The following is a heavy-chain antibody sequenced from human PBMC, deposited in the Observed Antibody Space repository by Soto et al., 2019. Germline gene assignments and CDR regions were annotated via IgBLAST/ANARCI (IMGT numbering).Heavy chain of an antibody. J-gene: IGHJ4*02. D-gene: IGHD1-26*01. Sequence: GGPLRLSWAASGFTFSSYGMHWVRQAPGKGLEWVAVIWYGGSNKYYADSVKGRFTVSRDNSKNTLYLQMNSLRAEDTAVYYCAKDIGSGSYYSTFDYWGQGTLVTVSS. CDR2: IWYGGSNK. V-gene: IGHV3-33*06. CDR1: GFTFSSYG. CDR3: AKDIGSGSYYSTFDY.